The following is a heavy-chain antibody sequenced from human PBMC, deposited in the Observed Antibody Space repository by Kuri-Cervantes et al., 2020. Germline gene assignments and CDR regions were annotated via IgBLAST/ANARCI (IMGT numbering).Heavy chain of an antibody. CDR2: ISFDGSNK. Sequence: GGSLRLSCAASGFTFSSFGIHWVRQAPGKGLEWVALISFDGSNKYYADSVKGRFTISRDNSKNTLYLQMNSLRAEDTAVYYCAKGAHYYDSSDDAFDIWGQGTMVTVSS. J-gene: IGHJ3*02. CDR3: AKGAHYYDSSDDAFDI. D-gene: IGHD3-22*01. CDR1: GFTFSSFG. V-gene: IGHV3-30*18.